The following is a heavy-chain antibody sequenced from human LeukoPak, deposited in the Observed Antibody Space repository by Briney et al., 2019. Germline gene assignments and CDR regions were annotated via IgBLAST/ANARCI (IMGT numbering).Heavy chain of an antibody. J-gene: IGHJ1*01. Sequence: GGCLRLSCAASAFTFDDYGMSWFRQAPGKGLECVANINQDGSEKYYVNSVKGRFTISRDNTKNSLYLQMDSLRAEDTAIHDCVRVQLMDWLVSNDWRQGGLVTVSS. V-gene: IGHV3-7*01. CDR2: INQDGSEK. CDR3: VRVQLMDWLVSND. CDR1: AFTFDDYG. D-gene: IGHD3-3*01.